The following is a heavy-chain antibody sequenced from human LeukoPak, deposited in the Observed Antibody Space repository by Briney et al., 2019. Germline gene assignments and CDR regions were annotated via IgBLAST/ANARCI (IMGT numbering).Heavy chain of an antibody. CDR3: ARDLRGYGERGD. D-gene: IGHD4-17*01. J-gene: IGHJ4*02. CDR1: GGSISSGDYY. CDR2: IYYSGST. V-gene: IGHV4-30-4*01. Sequence: SETLSLTCTVSGGSISSGDYYWSWIRQPPGKGLEWIGYIYYSGSTYYNPSLKSRVTISVDTSKNHFSLKLSSVTAADTAVYYCARDLRGYGERGDWGRGTLVTVSS.